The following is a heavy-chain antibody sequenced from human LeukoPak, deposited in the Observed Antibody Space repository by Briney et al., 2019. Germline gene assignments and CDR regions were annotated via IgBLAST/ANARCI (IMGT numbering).Heavy chain of an antibody. D-gene: IGHD3-16*01. Sequence: GGTLRLSCAVSGFTFSNYGMSWVRQAPGKGLEWVANIKQDGSEKYYVDSVKGRFTISRDNAKNSLYLQMNSLRAEDTAVYYCARVGYYYYMDVWGKGTTVTVSS. CDR2: IKQDGSEK. CDR1: GFTFSNYG. CDR3: ARVGYYYYMDV. J-gene: IGHJ6*03. V-gene: IGHV3-7*01.